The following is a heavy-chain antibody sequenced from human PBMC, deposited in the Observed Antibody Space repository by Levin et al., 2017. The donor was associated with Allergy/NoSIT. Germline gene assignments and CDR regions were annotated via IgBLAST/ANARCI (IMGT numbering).Heavy chain of an antibody. D-gene: IGHD3-22*01. Sequence: GGSLRLSCAASGFTFSNAWMSWVRQAPGKGLEWVGRIKSKTDGGTTDYAAPVKGRFTISRDDSKNTLYLQMNSLKTEDTAVYYCTTHYYDSSGYSTTDYWGQGTLVTVSS. V-gene: IGHV3-15*01. CDR1: GFTFSNAW. CDR2: IKSKTDGGTT. CDR3: TTHYYDSSGYSTTDY. J-gene: IGHJ4*02.